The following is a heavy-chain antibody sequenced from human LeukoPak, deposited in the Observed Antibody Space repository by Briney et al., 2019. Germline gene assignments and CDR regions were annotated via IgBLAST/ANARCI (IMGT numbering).Heavy chain of an antibody. V-gene: IGHV3-48*03. CDR3: ASDLKYSYGFDF. CDR2: ISSSGSTI. Sequence: GGSLRLPCAASGFIFSSYEMNWVRQAPGKGLEWVSYISSSGSTIYYADSVKGRFTISRDNAKNSLYLQMNSLRAEDTGVYFCASDLKYSYGFDFWGQGTRVTVSS. J-gene: IGHJ4*02. CDR1: GFIFSSYE. D-gene: IGHD5-18*01.